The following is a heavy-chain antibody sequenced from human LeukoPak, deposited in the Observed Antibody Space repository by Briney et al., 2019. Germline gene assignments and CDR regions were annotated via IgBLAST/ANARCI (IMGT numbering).Heavy chain of an antibody. CDR1: GFTFDDYA. D-gene: IGHD3-16*02. V-gene: IGHV3-9*01. J-gene: IGHJ4*02. Sequence: GGSLRLSCAASGFTFDDYAMHWVRQAPGKGPEWVSGISWSSGSIGYADSVKGRFTISRDNAKNSLYLQMNSLRAEDTALYYCAKAFTFGGVIAPFDYWGQGTLVTVSS. CDR2: ISWSSGSI. CDR3: AKAFTFGGVIAPFDY.